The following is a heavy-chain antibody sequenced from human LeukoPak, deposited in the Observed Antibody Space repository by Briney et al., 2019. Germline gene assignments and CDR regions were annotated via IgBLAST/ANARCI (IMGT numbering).Heavy chain of an antibody. CDR3: AKSKGGDGAFDI. J-gene: IGHJ3*02. CDR2: ISGSGGST. CDR1: GFTFSSYA. V-gene: IGHV3-23*01. D-gene: IGHD2-21*01. Sequence: GGSLRLSCAASGFTFSSYAMSWVRQAPGKGLEWVSAISGSGGSTYYADSVKGRFTISRDNSKNTLYLQTNSLRAEDTAVYYCAKSKGGDGAFDIWGQGTMVTVSS.